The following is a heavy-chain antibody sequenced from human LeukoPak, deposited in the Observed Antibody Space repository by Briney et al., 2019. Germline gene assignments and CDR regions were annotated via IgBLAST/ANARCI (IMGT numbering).Heavy chain of an antibody. CDR1: GGSISSSSYY. J-gene: IGHJ4*02. D-gene: IGHD5-18*01. V-gene: IGHV4-39*07. Sequence: SETLSLTCTVSGGSISSSSYYWGWIRQPPGKGLEWIGSIYYSRSTNYNPSLKSRVTISVDTSKNQFSLKLSSVTAADTAVYYCARGRSYSYGFDYWGQGTLVTVSS. CDR2: IYYSRST. CDR3: ARGRSYSYGFDY.